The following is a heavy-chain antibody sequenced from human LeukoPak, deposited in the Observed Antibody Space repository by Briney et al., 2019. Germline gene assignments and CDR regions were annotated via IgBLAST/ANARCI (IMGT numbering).Heavy chain of an antibody. J-gene: IGHJ4*02. D-gene: IGHD3-16*01. V-gene: IGHV3-43*02. Sequence: GGSLRLSCAVSGFSFDNSVMDWVRQTPGRGLEWVSLISGDGGTTYYGDSVKGRFTVSRANSKNSMFLQMSSLRTEDTALYYCAKELGGGLQYWGQGPLVTVSS. CDR2: ISGDGGTT. CDR1: GFSFDNSV. CDR3: AKELGGGLQY.